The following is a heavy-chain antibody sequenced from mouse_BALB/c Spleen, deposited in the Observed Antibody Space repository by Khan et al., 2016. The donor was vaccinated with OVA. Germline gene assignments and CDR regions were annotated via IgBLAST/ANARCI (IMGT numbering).Heavy chain of an antibody. Sequence: VQLQQSGAELVRPGASVKLSCKASGYTFTSYWMNWVKQRPGQGLEWIGMIDPSDSETHYNQIFKDKATLTVDNSSSTAYMQLSSLTSEDSAVYYCARREKYGYDPSWFAYWGQGTLVTVSA. CDR3: ARREKYGYDPSWFAY. D-gene: IGHD2-2*01. V-gene: IGHV1-61*01. CDR1: GYTFTSYW. J-gene: IGHJ3*01. CDR2: IDPSDSET.